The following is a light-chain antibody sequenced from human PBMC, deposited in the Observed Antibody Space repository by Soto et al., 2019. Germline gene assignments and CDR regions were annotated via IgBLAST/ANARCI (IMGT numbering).Light chain of an antibody. CDR2: EVT. CDR1: SSDIGGHDY. J-gene: IGLJ1*01. V-gene: IGLV2-14*01. CDR3: NSLRVNHLYV. Sequence: QSVLTQPASVSASPGQSITISCTGASSDIGGHDYVSWYQHHPGKAPKLMIYEVTHRPAGISDRFSASKSGNTASLTISGLQAEDEADYYCNSLRVNHLYVFGSGTKLTVL.